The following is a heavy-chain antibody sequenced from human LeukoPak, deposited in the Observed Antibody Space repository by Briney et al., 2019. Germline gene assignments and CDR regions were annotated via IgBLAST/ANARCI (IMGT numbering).Heavy chain of an antibody. J-gene: IGHJ4*02. CDR1: GGSISSSSNY. V-gene: IGHV4-39*01. Sequence: SETLSLTCTVSGGSISSSSNYWGWVRQPQGKGLEWIGTVYSTGSTTYSNPSLKSRVTISVDTSKNQFSLKLSSVTAADTAVYYCARHEEEDGYNAKTIDYWGQGTLVTVSS. D-gene: IGHD5-24*01. CDR3: ARHEEEDGYNAKTIDY. CDR2: VYSTGSTT.